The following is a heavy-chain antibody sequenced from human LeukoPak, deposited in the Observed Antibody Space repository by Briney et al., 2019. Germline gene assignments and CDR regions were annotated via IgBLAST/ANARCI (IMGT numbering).Heavy chain of an antibody. CDR1: GDSTSSGDYY. J-gene: IGHJ4*02. CDR3: ARVWAGTYYFDY. Sequence: PSETLSLTCTVSGDSTSSGDYYWSWIRQPPGKGLESLGYIYYSGNTYYNPSLQSRLTISLDTSKNQFSLRLTSVTAADTAVYYCARVWAGTYYFDYWGQGTLITVSS. V-gene: IGHV4-30-4*08. CDR2: IYYSGNT. D-gene: IGHD6-19*01.